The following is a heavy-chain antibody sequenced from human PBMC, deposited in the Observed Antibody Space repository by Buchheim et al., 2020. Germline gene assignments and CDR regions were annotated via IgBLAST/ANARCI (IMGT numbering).Heavy chain of an antibody. CDR3: AKGSAYGGREGYFDY. V-gene: IGHV3-23*01. Sequence: EVQLLESGGGLVQPGGSLRLSCAASGFTFNTYAMTWVRQAPGKGLEYVSTISSSGDKTYFADSVKGRFTISRDNSKNTVYLRLNSLRAEDTAIYYCAKGSAYGGREGYFDYWGQGTL. J-gene: IGHJ4*02. D-gene: IGHD4-23*01. CDR1: GFTFNTYA. CDR2: ISSSGDKT.